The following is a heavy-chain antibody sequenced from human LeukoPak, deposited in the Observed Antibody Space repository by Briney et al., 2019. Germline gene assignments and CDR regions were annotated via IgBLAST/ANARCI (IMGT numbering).Heavy chain of an antibody. CDR2: ISSSGRTI. CDR1: GFTFSSYE. Sequence: GGSLRLSCAASGFTFSSYEMNWVRQAPGKGLEWVSYISSSGRTIYYADSVKGRFTISRDNSKNTLYLQMNSLRAEDTAVYYCARDRPRAVWGQGTTVTVSS. J-gene: IGHJ6*02. CDR3: ARDRPRAV. V-gene: IGHV3-48*03.